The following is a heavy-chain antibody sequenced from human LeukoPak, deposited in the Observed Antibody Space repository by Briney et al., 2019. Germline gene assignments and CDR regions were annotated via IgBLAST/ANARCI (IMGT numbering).Heavy chain of an antibody. CDR2: IKQDGSEK. J-gene: IGHJ4*02. CDR1: GFTFSSYW. Sequence: GGSLRLSCAASGFTFSSYWMSWVRQAPGKGLEWVANIKQDGSEKYYVDSVKGRFTISRDNANNSLYLQMTSLRAEDTAVYYCAAGSPGLDWWGQGTLVTVSS. D-gene: IGHD3/OR15-3a*01. CDR3: AAGSPGLDW. V-gene: IGHV3-7*01.